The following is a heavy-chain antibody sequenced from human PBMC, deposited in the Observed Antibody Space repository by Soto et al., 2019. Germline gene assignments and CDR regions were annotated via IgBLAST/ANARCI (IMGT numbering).Heavy chain of an antibody. CDR2: ISGSGVNT. Sequence: GGSLRLSCAVSGFPFSSYAMSWVRQAPGKGLEWASGISGSGVNTYYADSVKGRLTISRDNSKNTLFLQMNSLRAEDTAAYYCAKAGVYGGYVATWGQGTLVTVSS. V-gene: IGHV3-23*01. CDR3: AKAGVYGGYVAT. CDR1: GFPFSSYA. D-gene: IGHD4-17*01. J-gene: IGHJ4*02.